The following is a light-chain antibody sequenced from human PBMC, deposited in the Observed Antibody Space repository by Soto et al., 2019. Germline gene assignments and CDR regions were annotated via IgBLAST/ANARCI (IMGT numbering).Light chain of an antibody. J-gene: IGKJ5*01. CDR3: QQSYMDPIT. V-gene: IGKV1D-8*03. CDR1: HGISSY. CDR2: AAS. Sequence: VIWMTQSPSLLSASTGDRVTIIFGMSHGISSYLALYQQKPGKAPELLIYAASTLQSGVPSRFSGSGSGTDFTLSISSVQPEDFATYFCQQSYMDPITFGQGTRLEIK.